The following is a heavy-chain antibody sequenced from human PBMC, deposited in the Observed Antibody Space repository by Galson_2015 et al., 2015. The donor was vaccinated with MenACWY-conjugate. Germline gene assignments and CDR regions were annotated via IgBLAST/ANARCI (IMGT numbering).Heavy chain of an antibody. CDR3: AKTRGASFYFDS. Sequence: SLRLSCAASGFIFNTYWMHWVRQAPGKGLVWVSRINPGGSSTTYADSVKDRFTISRDNAKNTLYLQMNILRPEDTAVFYCAKTRGASFYFDSWGQGTLVTVSS. V-gene: IGHV3-74*01. CDR1: GFIFNTYW. J-gene: IGHJ4*02. CDR2: INPGGSST. D-gene: IGHD1-26*01.